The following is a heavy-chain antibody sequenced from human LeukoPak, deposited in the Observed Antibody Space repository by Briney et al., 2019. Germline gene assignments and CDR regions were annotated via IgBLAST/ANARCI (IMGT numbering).Heavy chain of an antibody. Sequence: GGSLRLSCAASGFTVSSNYMSSVSQAPGKGLEWHSVIYSDGSTYYEDSGKARFTISRYNSKNTRYLQRNSLRPENTAVYYCARDNAPKSHGGDYWGQGTLVTVSS. J-gene: IGHJ4*02. D-gene: IGHD2-8*01. CDR3: ARDNAPKSHGGDY. CDR1: GFTVSSNY. V-gene: IGHV3-66*01. CDR2: IYSDGST.